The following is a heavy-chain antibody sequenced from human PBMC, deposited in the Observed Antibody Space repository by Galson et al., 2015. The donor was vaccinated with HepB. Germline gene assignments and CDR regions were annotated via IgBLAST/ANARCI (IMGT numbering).Heavy chain of an antibody. Sequence: SVKVSCKASGYTFTGYYMHWVRQAPGQGLEWMGRINPNSGGTNYAQKFQGRVTMTRDTSISTAYMELSRLRSDDTAVYYCARLLRGDYDWYFDLWGRGALATVSS. CDR2: INPNSGGT. V-gene: IGHV1-2*06. CDR3: ARLLRGDYDWYFDL. J-gene: IGHJ2*01. CDR1: GYTFTGYY. D-gene: IGHD4-17*01.